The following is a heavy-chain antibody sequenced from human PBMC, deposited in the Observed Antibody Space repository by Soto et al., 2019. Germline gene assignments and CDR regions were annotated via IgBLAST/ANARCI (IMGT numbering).Heavy chain of an antibody. CDR3: AREFVQLWFGELLSPSYYYYYGMDV. CDR2: ISSSGSTI. CDR1: GFTFSDYY. J-gene: IGHJ6*02. V-gene: IGHV3-11*01. Sequence: PGGSLRLSCAACGFTFSDYYMSWIRQAPGKGLEWVSYISSSGSTIYYADSVKGRFTISRDNAKNSLYLQMNSLRAEDTAVYYCAREFVQLWFGELLSPSYYYYYGMDVWGQGTTVTVSS. D-gene: IGHD3-10*01.